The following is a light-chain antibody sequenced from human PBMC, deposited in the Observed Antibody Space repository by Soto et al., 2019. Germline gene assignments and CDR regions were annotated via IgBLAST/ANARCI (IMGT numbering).Light chain of an antibody. Sequence: EIVVTQSPATLSLSPGERATLSCRASQSVGNYLAWYQQKPGQDPRLLIYEASKRATDIPPRFSGGGSGTDFTLTISNLEPEDFAVYYCQQRRNWPITFGQGTRLEIK. V-gene: IGKV3-11*01. CDR1: QSVGNY. CDR2: EAS. J-gene: IGKJ5*01. CDR3: QQRRNWPIT.